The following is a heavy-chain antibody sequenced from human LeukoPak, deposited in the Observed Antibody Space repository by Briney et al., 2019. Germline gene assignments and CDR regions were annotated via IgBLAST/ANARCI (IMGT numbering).Heavy chain of an antibody. V-gene: IGHV3-30*03. D-gene: IGHD1-7*01. CDR1: GFTFRSYG. J-gene: IGHJ4*02. Sequence: GGSLRLSCAASGFTFRSYGIHWVRQAPGKGLEWVAVMSYDGTNEYYADSLKGRFTISGDNAKNSLYLQMNSLRAEDTAVYYCARDTSDWNYDSFDYWGQGTLVTVSS. CDR3: ARDTSDWNYDSFDY. CDR2: MSYDGTNE.